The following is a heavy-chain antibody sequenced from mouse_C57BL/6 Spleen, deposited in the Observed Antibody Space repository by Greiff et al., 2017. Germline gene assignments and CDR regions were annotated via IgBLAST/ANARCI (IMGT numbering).Heavy chain of an antibody. CDR1: GFTFSSYA. Sequence: EVKLVESGEGLVKPGGSLKLSCAASGFTFSSYAMSWVRQTPEKRLELVAYISSGGDYIYYADTVKGRFTISRDNARNTLYLQMSSLKSEDTAMYYCTRGKTYFDYWGQGTTLTVSS. J-gene: IGHJ2*01. CDR2: ISSGGDYI. CDR3: TRGKTYFDY. V-gene: IGHV5-9-1*02.